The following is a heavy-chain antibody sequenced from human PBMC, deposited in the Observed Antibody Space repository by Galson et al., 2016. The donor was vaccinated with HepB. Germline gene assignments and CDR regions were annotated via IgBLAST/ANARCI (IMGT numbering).Heavy chain of an antibody. J-gene: IGHJ6*02. D-gene: IGHD3-3*01. V-gene: IGHV4-59*01. CDR1: GGSISYYY. Sequence: TVSGGSISYYYWTWIRQPPGKGLEWIGYIYYSGSTNYNPSLKSRVTISVDTSRNHFSLRLSSVTAADTAVYYCARAPHSYDFRSGYYGAYGMDVWGQGTTVTVSS. CDR3: ARAPHSYDFRSGYYGAYGMDV. CDR2: IYYSGST.